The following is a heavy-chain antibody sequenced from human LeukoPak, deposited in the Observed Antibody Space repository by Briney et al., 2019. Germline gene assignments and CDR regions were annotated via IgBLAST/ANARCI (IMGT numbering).Heavy chain of an antibody. Sequence: SETLSLTCAVYGGSFSGYYWSWIRQPPGKGLEWIGEINHSGSTNYNPSLKSRVTISVDTSKSQFSLKLSSVTAADTAVYYCARENYYDNWFDPWGQGTLVTVSS. V-gene: IGHV4-34*01. D-gene: IGHD3-22*01. CDR2: INHSGST. CDR3: ARENYYDNWFDP. J-gene: IGHJ5*02. CDR1: GGSFSGYY.